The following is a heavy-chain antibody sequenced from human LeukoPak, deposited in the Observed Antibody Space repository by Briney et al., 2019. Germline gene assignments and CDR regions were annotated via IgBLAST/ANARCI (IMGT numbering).Heavy chain of an antibody. CDR2: IKQDGSEK. CDR1: GFAFNRCA. D-gene: IGHD3-22*01. V-gene: IGHV3-7*01. CDR3: ARERRYYYDSSGLHTVSPVDAFDI. J-gene: IGHJ3*02. Sequence: GGSLRLSCVASGFAFNRCAIHWVRQAPGKGLEWVANIKQDGSEKYYVDSVKGRFTISRDNAKNSLYLQMNSLRAEDTAVYYCARERRYYYDSSGLHTVSPVDAFDIWGQGTMVTVSS.